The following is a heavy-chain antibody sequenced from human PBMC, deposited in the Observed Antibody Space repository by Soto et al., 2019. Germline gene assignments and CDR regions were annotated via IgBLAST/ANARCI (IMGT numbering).Heavy chain of an antibody. D-gene: IGHD5-12*01. V-gene: IGHV5-51*01. CDR2: IYPGDSDT. Sequence: GESLKISCKGSGYSFTSYWIGWVRQMPGKGLEWMGIIYPGDSDTRYSPSFQGQVTISADKSISTAYLQWSSLKASDTAMYYCASSSGYSGYENYYYYYYGMDVWGRGTTVTVSS. CDR3: ASSSGYSGYENYYYYYYGMDV. J-gene: IGHJ6*02. CDR1: GYSFTSYW.